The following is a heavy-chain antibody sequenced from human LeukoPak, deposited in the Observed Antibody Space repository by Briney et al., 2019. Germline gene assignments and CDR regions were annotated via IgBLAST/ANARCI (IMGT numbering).Heavy chain of an antibody. V-gene: IGHV1-2*02. CDR2: INPNSGGT. D-gene: IGHD5-18*01. CDR3: ATALPHTAMGYYYYYYMDV. Sequence: ASVKVSCKASGYTFTGYYMHWVRQAPGQGLEWMGWINPNSGGTNYAQKFQGRVTMTEDTSTDTAYMELSSLRSEDTAVYYCATALPHTAMGYYYYYYMDVWGKGTTVTVSS. J-gene: IGHJ6*03. CDR1: GYTFTGYY.